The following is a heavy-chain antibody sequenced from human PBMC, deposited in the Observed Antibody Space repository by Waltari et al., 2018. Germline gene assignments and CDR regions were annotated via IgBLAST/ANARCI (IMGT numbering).Heavy chain of an antibody. CDR3: ARGAGWLADH. CDR2: INQGGSEN. J-gene: IGHJ5*02. CDR1: GFTFSGRW. Sequence: EVQLVESGGGLLQPGGSLRLSCAASGFTFSGRWRRWVRQAPGKGPGGGANINQGGSENVYVDSGNGRFTSARDNAKSSLFLQMSCLRADDTAVYYCARGAGWLADHWGQGTVVTVSS. V-gene: IGHV3-7*01. D-gene: IGHD6-19*01.